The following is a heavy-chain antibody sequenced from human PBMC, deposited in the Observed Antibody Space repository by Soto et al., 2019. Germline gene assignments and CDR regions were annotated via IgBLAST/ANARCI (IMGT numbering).Heavy chain of an antibody. Sequence: EVQLLESGGGLVQPGGSLGLSCAASGFAFSSYAMSWVRQAPGKGLEWVSAISGNGATTYYADSVKGRFTISRDNSKNTLYLKINSLRADDTAVYYCAKDPLGGILVLEAADYWGLGTLVTVSS. CDR1: GFAFSSYA. CDR2: ISGNGATT. J-gene: IGHJ4*02. CDR3: AKDPLGGILVLEAADY. V-gene: IGHV3-23*01. D-gene: IGHD2-2*01.